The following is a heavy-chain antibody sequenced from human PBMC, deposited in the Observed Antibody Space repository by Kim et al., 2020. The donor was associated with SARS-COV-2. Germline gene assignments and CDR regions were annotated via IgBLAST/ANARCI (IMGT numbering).Heavy chain of an antibody. D-gene: IGHD3-3*01. J-gene: IGHJ4*02. V-gene: IGHV7-4-1*02. Sequence: YAKGFTGRFVFSLDTSVSTAYLQISSLKAEDTAVYYCARDDTIFGVIVDYWGQGTLVTVSS. CDR3: ARDDTIFGVIVDY.